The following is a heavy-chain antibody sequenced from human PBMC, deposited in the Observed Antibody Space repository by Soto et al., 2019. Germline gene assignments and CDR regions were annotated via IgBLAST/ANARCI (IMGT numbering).Heavy chain of an antibody. D-gene: IGHD4-17*01. CDR3: AKDFYGGNSGPPVDY. V-gene: IGHV3-30*18. J-gene: IGHJ4*02. Sequence: PGGSLRLSCAASGFTFSSYGMHWVRQAPGKGLEWVAVISYDGSNKYYADSVKGRFTISRDNSKNTLYLQMNSLRAEDTAVYYCAKDFYGGNSGPPVDYWGQGTLVTV. CDR1: GFTFSSYG. CDR2: ISYDGSNK.